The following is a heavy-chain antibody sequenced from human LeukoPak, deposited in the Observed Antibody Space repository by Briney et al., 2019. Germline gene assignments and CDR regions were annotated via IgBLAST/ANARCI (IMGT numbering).Heavy chain of an antibody. D-gene: IGHD3-22*01. CDR2: IIPIFGTA. CDR3: ARYYYYDSSGYD. CDR1: GGTFCSYA. Sequence: ASVKVSCKASGGTFCSYAISWVRQAPGQGLEWMGGIIPIFGTANYAQKFQGRVTITADESTSTAYMELSSLRSEDTAVYYCARYYYYDSSGYDWGQGTLVTVSS. J-gene: IGHJ4*02. V-gene: IGHV1-69*01.